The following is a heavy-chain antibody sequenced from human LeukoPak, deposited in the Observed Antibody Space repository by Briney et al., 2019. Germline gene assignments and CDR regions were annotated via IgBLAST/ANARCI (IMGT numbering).Heavy chain of an antibody. J-gene: IGHJ5*02. CDR2: FDPEDGET. CDR1: GYTLTELS. Sequence: ASVKVSCKVSGYTLTELSMHRVRQAPGKGLEWMGGFDPEDGETIYAQKFQGRVTMTEDTSTDAAYMELSSLRSEDTAVYYCATIPTDIVVVEFDPWGQGTLVTVSS. D-gene: IGHD2-2*01. V-gene: IGHV1-24*01. CDR3: ATIPTDIVVVEFDP.